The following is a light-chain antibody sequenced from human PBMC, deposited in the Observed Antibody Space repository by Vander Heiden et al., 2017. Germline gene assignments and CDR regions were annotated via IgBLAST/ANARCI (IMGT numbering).Light chain of an antibody. CDR1: SSDVGGYNY. Sequence: QSALTQPASVSVSRGQSFTISCTGTSSDVGGYNYVSWYQQHSGKAPKLMIDDVSNRPSGVSNRFSGSKSGNTASLTISGLQAEDEADYYCSSYTSSSTRVFGGGTKLTVL. J-gene: IGLJ3*02. V-gene: IGLV2-14*01. CDR2: DVS. CDR3: SSYTSSSTRV.